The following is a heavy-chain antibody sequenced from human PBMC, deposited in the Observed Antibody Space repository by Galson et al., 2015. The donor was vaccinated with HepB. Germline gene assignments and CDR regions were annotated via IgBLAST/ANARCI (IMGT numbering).Heavy chain of an antibody. Sequence: SLRLSCAASGFTFNTYAMHWVRQTPGKGLEWLLGISGNGGDTYYADSVKGRFTISRDNAKNTLHLQINSLRAEDTAVYYCAKDPRYSDILTASYYFDHWGQGTLVTVSS. V-gene: IGHV3-23*01. J-gene: IGHJ4*02. CDR2: ISGNGGDT. CDR1: GFTFNTYA. CDR3: AKDPRYSDILTASYYFDH. D-gene: IGHD3-9*01.